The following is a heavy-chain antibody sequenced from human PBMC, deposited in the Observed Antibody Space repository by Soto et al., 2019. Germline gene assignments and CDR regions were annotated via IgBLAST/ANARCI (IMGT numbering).Heavy chain of an antibody. CDR2: IIPTFGTT. Sequence: QLQLVQSGAEVKKPGSSVRISCKASGGTFRSYGISWLRQVPGQGLEWMGGIIPTFGTTNYAQKFQGRFTSTADESASTAYMELSSLRSEDTAVYYCARAEYSGSSYYWSDPWGPGTLVTVSS. CDR3: ARAEYSGSSYYWSDP. D-gene: IGHD1-26*01. CDR1: GGTFRSYG. V-gene: IGHV1-69*01. J-gene: IGHJ5*02.